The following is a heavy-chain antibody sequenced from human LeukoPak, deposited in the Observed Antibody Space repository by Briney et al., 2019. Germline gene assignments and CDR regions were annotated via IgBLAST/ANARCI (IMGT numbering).Heavy chain of an antibody. CDR3: ARVEMATMRESGFDY. D-gene: IGHD5-24*01. Sequence: PSETLSLTCTVSGGSISSCYWSWIRQPPGKGLEWIGYIYYSGSTNYNPSLKSRVTISVDTSKNQFSLKLSSVTAADTAVYYCARVEMATMRESGFDYWGQGTLVTVSS. V-gene: IGHV4-59*01. J-gene: IGHJ4*02. CDR1: GGSISSCY. CDR2: IYYSGST.